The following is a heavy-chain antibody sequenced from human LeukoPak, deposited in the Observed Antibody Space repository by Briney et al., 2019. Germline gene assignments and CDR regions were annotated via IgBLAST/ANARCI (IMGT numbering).Heavy chain of an antibody. Sequence: PSETLSLTCSVSGGSISSSSHYWGWIRQPPGKGLEWIGSMYYSGGTYYNPSLKGRVTISTDTSKNQFSLKLNSVTAADTAVYYCARLVRYCTSNSCYPFDYWGQGTLVTVSS. CDR3: ARLVRYCTSNSCYPFDY. V-gene: IGHV4-39*01. CDR2: MYYSGGT. D-gene: IGHD2-2*01. CDR1: GGSISSSSHY. J-gene: IGHJ4*02.